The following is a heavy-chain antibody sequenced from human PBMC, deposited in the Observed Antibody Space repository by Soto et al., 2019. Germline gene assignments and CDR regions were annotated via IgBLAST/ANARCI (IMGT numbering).Heavy chain of an antibody. CDR1: GGSISSGGYY. J-gene: IGHJ4*02. Sequence: QVQLQESGPGLVKPSQTLSLTCTVSGGSISSGGYYWSWIRQHPGKGLEWIGYIYYSGITYYNPSLKSRVTISVDTSKHQFSLKLSSVTAAETAVYYSARDGSISAAGYFDYWGQGTLVTVSS. V-gene: IGHV4-31*03. CDR3: ARDGSISAAGYFDY. D-gene: IGHD6-13*01. CDR2: IYYSGIT.